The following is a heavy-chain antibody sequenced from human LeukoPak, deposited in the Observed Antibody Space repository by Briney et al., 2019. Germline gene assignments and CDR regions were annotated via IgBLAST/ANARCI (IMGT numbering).Heavy chain of an antibody. V-gene: IGHV3-7*03. Sequence: GGSLRLSCADSGITFSTYWMSWVRQAPGKGLEWVANINQDGSVKYYVDSVKGRFTISRDNAKSSLYLQMNSLRAEDTAVYYCATSSDSSGTDWDQGTLVTVSS. CDR3: ATSSDSSGTD. CDR2: INQDGSVK. J-gene: IGHJ4*02. CDR1: GITFSTYW. D-gene: IGHD3-22*01.